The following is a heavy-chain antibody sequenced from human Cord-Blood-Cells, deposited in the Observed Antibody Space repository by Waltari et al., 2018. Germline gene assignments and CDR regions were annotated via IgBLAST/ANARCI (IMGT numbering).Heavy chain of an antibody. V-gene: IGHV4-39*01. D-gene: IGHD2-2*01. CDR1: GGSISSSSYY. CDR2: IYYSGST. J-gene: IGHJ6*02. CDR3: ATASPLCSSTSCYYYYGMDV. Sequence: QLQLQESGPGLVKPSETLSLTCTVSGGSISSSSYYWGWIRQPPGKGLEWIGSIYYSGSTSYNPSLKSRVTIAVATSKNQFSLKLSSVTAADTAVYYCATASPLCSSTSCYYYYGMDVWGQGTTVTVSS.